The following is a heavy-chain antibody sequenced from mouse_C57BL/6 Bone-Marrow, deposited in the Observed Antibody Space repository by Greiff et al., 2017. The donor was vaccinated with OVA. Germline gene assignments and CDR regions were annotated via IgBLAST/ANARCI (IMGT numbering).Heavy chain of an antibody. V-gene: IGHV5-9-1*02. J-gene: IGHJ2*01. Sequence: EVKLMESGEGLVKPGGSLKLSCAASGFTFSSYAMSWVRQTPEKRLEWVAYISSGGDYIYYADTVKGRFTISRDKARNTLYLQMSRLKSEDTAMYYCTREDFDYWGQGTTLTVSS. CDR2: ISSGGDYI. CDR3: TREDFDY. CDR1: GFTFSSYA.